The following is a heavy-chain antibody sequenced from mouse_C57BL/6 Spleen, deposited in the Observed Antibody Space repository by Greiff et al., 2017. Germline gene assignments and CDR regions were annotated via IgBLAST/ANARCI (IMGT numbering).Heavy chain of an antibody. Sequence: QVQLQQPGAELVRPWSSVTLSCKASGYTFTSYWMDWVKQRPGQGLEWIGNIYPSGSDTHYNQKIKDKATLPDDKSSITAYMQLSDQTAEDSAVYYCARGGFDYWGQGTTLTVSS. CDR2: IYPSGSDT. J-gene: IGHJ2*01. V-gene: IGHV1-61*01. CDR1: GYTFTSYW. CDR3: ARGGFDY.